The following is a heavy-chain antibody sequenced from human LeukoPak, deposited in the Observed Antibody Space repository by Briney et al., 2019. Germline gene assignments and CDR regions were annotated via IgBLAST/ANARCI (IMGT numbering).Heavy chain of an antibody. CDR1: GGTFTSYA. Sequence: SVKVSCKASGGTFTSYAISWVRQAPGQGLEWMGGIIPIFGTANYAQKFQGRVTITTDESTSTAYMELSSLRSEDTAVYYCAREPYNWNDGEYFQHWGQGTLVTVSS. D-gene: IGHD1-1*01. J-gene: IGHJ1*01. V-gene: IGHV1-69*05. CDR2: IIPIFGTA. CDR3: AREPYNWNDGEYFQH.